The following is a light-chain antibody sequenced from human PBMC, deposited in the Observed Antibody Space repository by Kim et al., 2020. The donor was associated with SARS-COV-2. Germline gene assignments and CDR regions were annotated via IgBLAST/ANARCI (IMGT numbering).Light chain of an antibody. CDR3: QSYDSSLKV. CDR1: SSNIGAGYD. CDR2: GNS. Sequence: PGQRVTISCTGRSSNIGAGYDVHWYQQLPGTAPKLLIYGNSNRPSGVPDRFSGSKSGTSASLAITGLQAEDEADYYCQSYDSSLKVFGGGTQLTVL. V-gene: IGLV1-40*01. J-gene: IGLJ3*02.